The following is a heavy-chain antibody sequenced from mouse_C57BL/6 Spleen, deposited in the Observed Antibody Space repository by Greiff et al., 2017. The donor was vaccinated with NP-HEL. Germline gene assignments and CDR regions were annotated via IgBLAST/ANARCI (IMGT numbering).Heavy chain of an antibody. CDR1: GYTFTSYG. V-gene: IGHV1-81*01. CDR2: IYPRSGNT. J-gene: IGHJ4*01. D-gene: IGHD1-1*02. Sequence: VQLQQSGAELARPGASVKLSCKASGYTFTSYGISWVKQRTGQGLEWIGEIYPRSGNTYYNEKFKGKATLTADKSSSTAYMELRSLTSEDSAVYFCARKTGDYGGYYAMDYWGQGTSVTVSS. CDR3: ARKTGDYGGYYAMDY.